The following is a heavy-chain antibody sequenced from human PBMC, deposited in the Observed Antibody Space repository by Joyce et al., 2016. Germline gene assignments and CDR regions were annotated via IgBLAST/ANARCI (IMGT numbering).Heavy chain of an antibody. Sequence: EVQLVESGGGLVQPGGSLRLSCAASKFTCSNYWMSWVRQAPGKGLEWVANIKQDGSEKYYVDSVKGRFTISRDNAKNSLYLQMNSLRAEDTAVYYCARVRDYYGSGSQPLDYWGQGTLVTVSS. J-gene: IGHJ4*02. V-gene: IGHV3-7*01. CDR3: ARVRDYYGSGSQPLDY. D-gene: IGHD3-10*01. CDR2: IKQDGSEK. CDR1: KFTCSNYW.